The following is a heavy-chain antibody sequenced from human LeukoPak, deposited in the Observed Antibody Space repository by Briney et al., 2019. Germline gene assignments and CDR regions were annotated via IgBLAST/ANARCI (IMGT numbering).Heavy chain of an antibody. CDR3: ARWHSGLVTKIFDY. J-gene: IGHJ4*02. CDR2: ISPNSGGT. D-gene: IGHD3-16*01. CDR1: GYTFTGYY. V-gene: IGHV1-2*02. Sequence: ASVKVSCKASGYTFTGYYMHWVRQAPGQGLEWMGWISPNSGGTNYAQKFQGRVTMTRDTSISTAYMELSRLRSDDTAVYYCARWHSGLVTKIFDYWGQGTLVTVSS.